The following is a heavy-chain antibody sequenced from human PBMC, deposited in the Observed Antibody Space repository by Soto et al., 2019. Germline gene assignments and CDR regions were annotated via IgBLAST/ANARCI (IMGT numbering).Heavy chain of an antibody. J-gene: IGHJ3*02. CDR1: GFTFRNYA. CDR2: ITGNGGGT. CDR3: ARKFYDLLTGYYALDI. D-gene: IGHD3-9*01. V-gene: IGHV3-23*01. Sequence: GGSLRLSCAASGFTFRNYAMSWVRQAPGKGLEWVSGITGNGGGTYYADSMRGPFTISRDNSKNTLYLQMNSLRAEDTAVYYCARKFYDLLTGYYALDIWGQGAMVTVSS.